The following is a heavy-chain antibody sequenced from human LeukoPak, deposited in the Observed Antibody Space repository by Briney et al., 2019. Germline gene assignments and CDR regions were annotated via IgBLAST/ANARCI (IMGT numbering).Heavy chain of an antibody. D-gene: IGHD3-22*01. J-gene: IGHJ3*02. CDR3: AKALLGVEPYYYDSSGYYEGGAFDI. V-gene: IGHV3-30*18. CDR2: IYFDGSKK. Sequence: GGSLRLSCTVSGFTFSNYGMHWVRQAPGKGLEWMAVIYFDGSKKYYAESVKGRFSISRDNSKNTLYLQMNSLRAEDTAVYYCAKALLGVEPYYYDSSGYYEGGAFDIWGQGTMVTVSS. CDR1: GFTFSNYG.